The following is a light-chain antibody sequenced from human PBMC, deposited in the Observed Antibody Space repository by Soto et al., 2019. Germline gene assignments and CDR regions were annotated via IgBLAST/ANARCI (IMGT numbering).Light chain of an antibody. V-gene: IGKV1-33*01. CDR3: QQYDNLPLT. Sequence: DIHMTLSASSLSASVGDRVTLTRQASQDISNYLNWYQQKKGKAPKLLIYDASNLETGVPSRFSGSGSGTDFTFTISSLQTEDIATYYCQQYDNLPLTFGGGTKVDIK. J-gene: IGKJ4*01. CDR2: DAS. CDR1: QDISNY.